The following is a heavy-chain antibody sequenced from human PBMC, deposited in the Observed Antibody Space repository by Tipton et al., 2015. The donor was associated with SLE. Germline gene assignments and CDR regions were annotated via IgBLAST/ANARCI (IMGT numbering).Heavy chain of an antibody. J-gene: IGHJ4*02. CDR3: ARQGTGFGSGRDDY. CDR2: TYYSGSP. CDR1: GDSISSSYY. Sequence: TLSLTCAVSGDSISSSYYWGWIRQPPGKGLEYIGSTYYSGSPYYNPSLKSRITISVDTSKNQLSLKLNSVTAADTAVYYCARQGTGFGSGRDDYWGQGILVTVSS. D-gene: IGHD1-14*01. V-gene: IGHV4-39*01.